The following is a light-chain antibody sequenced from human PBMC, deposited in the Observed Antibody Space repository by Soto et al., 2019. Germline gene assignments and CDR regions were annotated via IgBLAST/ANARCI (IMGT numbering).Light chain of an antibody. J-gene: IGKJ1*01. CDR1: QSVSSSY. V-gene: IGKV3-20*01. Sequence: EIVLTQSPGTLSLSPGERATLSCRASQSVSSSYLAWYQQKPGQAPRLLIYGASTRATGIPDRFSGTGSGTDFTLTICRLEPEDFAVYYCQQYVRSSWTFGQGTKVEIK. CDR2: GAS. CDR3: QQYVRSSWT.